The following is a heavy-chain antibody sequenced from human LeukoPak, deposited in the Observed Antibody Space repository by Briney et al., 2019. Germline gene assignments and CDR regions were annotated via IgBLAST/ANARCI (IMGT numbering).Heavy chain of an antibody. CDR2: IYYSGST. Sequence: SETLSLTCTVAGGSISSYYCSWIRQPPGKGLEWIGYIYYSGSTNYNPSLKSRVTISVDTSKNQFSLKLSSVTAADTAVYYCARGPYDFWSGYLYYYYGMDVWGQGTTVTVSS. D-gene: IGHD3-3*01. CDR1: GGSISSYY. CDR3: ARGPYDFWSGYLYYYYGMDV. V-gene: IGHV4-59*01. J-gene: IGHJ6*02.